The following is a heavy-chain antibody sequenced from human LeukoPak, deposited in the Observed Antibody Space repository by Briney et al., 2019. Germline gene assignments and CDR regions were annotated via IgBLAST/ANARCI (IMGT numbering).Heavy chain of an antibody. CDR3: VRAKRSNSSSWAVNY. D-gene: IGHD6-13*01. Sequence: ASVKVSCKASGYTFTGYYMHWVRQAPGQGLEWMGWINPNSGGTNYAQKFQGWVTMTRDTSISTAYMELSRLRSDDTAVYYCVRAKRSNSSSWAVNYWGQGTLVTVSS. CDR1: GYTFTGYY. V-gene: IGHV1-2*04. CDR2: INPNSGGT. J-gene: IGHJ4*02.